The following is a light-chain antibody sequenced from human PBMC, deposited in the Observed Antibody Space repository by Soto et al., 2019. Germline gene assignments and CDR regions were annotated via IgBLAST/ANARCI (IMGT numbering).Light chain of an antibody. J-gene: IGKJ5*01. CDR1: QSVSSY. Sequence: EIVLTQSPSTLSLSPGERATLSCRASQSVSSYLAWYQHKPGQAPRLLIYNASNRATGAPARFSGSGFGTDLTLTISSLEPEAFAVYYCQQHNHWPPASTFGQGTRLEIK. CDR3: QQHNHWPPAST. V-gene: IGKV3-11*01. CDR2: NAS.